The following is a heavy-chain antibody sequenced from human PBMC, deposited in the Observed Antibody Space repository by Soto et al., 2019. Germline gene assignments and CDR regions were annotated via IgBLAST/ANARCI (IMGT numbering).Heavy chain of an antibody. CDR3: AKLPETILWFGESEDY. D-gene: IGHD3-10*01. J-gene: IGHJ4*02. CDR1: GFTFSSYA. V-gene: IGHV3-23*01. CDR2: ISGSGGST. Sequence: GWSLRLSCAASGFTFSSYAMSWVRQAPGKGLEWVSAISGSGGSTYYADSVKGRFTISRDNSKNTLYLQMNSLRAEDTAVYYCAKLPETILWFGESEDYWGQGTLVTVSS.